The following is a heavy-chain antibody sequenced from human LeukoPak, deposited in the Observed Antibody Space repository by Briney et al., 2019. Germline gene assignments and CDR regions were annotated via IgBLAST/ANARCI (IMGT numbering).Heavy chain of an antibody. Sequence: GSLRLSCAASGFTFSDYYMSWIRQPPGKGLEWIGSIYHSGSTYYNPSLKSRVTISVDTSKNQFSLKLSSVTAADTAVYYCARVGSGYGGIDYWGQGTLVTVSS. V-gene: IGHV4-38-2*01. D-gene: IGHD5-12*01. CDR1: GFTFSDYY. CDR3: ARVGSGYGGIDY. CDR2: IYHSGST. J-gene: IGHJ4*02.